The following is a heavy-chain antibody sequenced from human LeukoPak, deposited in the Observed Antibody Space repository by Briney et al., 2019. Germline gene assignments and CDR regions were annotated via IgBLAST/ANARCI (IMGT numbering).Heavy chain of an antibody. Sequence: ASVKVSCKASGYTFTSYGISWVRQAPGQGLEWMGWISAYNGNTSYAQKFQGRVTMTRDTSTSTVYMELSSLRSEDTAVYYCARDSVQSTVPAALYFDYWGQGTLVTVSS. CDR2: ISAYNGNT. D-gene: IGHD2-2*01. CDR3: ARDSVQSTVPAALYFDY. J-gene: IGHJ4*02. V-gene: IGHV1-18*01. CDR1: GYTFTSYG.